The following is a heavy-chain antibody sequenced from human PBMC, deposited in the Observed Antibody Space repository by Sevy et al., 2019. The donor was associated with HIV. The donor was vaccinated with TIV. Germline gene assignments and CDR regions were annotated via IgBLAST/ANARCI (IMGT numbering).Heavy chain of an antibody. Sequence: ASVKVSCKASGYTFTDYYIHWVRQAPGQGLEWMGWINPKSGGTNYAQKFHGRVTMTRDTSISTAYMELSGLRSDDTAVHYCARVVEPAGIDPYYYGVDVWGPGATVTVSS. CDR1: GYTFTDYY. CDR2: INPKSGGT. J-gene: IGHJ6*02. V-gene: IGHV1-2*02. CDR3: ARVVEPAGIDPYYYGVDV. D-gene: IGHD2-2*02.